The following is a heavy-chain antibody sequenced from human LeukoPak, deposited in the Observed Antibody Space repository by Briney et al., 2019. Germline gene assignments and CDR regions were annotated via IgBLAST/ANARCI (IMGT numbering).Heavy chain of an antibody. CDR3: ARDNYAGANWFDP. Sequence: SVKVSCEASGGTFSSYAISWVRQAPGQGLEWMGGIIPIFGTANYAQKFQGRVTITTDESTSTAYMELSSLRSEDTAVYYCARDNYAGANWFDPWGQGTLVTVSS. CDR1: GGTFSSYA. J-gene: IGHJ5*02. CDR2: IIPIFGTA. D-gene: IGHD1-7*01. V-gene: IGHV1-69*05.